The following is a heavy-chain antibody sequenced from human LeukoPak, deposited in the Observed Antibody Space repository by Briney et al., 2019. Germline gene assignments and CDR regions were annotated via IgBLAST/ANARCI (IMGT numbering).Heavy chain of an antibody. CDR2: INHSGST. CDR1: GGSFSSYY. CDR3: ASAPYSSSFS. J-gene: IGHJ4*02. Sequence: PSETMSLTCAVYGGSFSSYYWSWIRQPPGKGLEWIGEINHSGSTNYNPSLKSRVTISVDTSKNQFSLKLSSVTAADTAVYYCASAPYSSSFSWGQGTLVTVSS. D-gene: IGHD6-6*01. V-gene: IGHV4-34*01.